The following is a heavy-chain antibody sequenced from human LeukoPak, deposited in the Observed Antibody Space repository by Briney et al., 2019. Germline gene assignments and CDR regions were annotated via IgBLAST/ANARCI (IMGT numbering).Heavy chain of an antibody. CDR1: GFTFSTYW. CDR2: IRQDGSAK. CDR3: TRDRQGPKLYEMHV. J-gene: IGHJ6*02. Sequence: GGSLRLSCAASGFTFSTYWMSWVRKAPGKGLEWVANIRQDGSAKYYLDSVKGRSTISRDNAKNSLYLQMNSLRAEDTAVYSCTRDRQGPKLYEMHVWGQGTTVTVSS. V-gene: IGHV3-7*01. D-gene: IGHD3-10*01.